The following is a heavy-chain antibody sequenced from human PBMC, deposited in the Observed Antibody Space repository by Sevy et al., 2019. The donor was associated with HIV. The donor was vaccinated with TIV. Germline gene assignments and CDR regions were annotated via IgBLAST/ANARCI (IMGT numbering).Heavy chain of an antibody. D-gene: IGHD5-18*01. CDR1: GFSFSIYW. Sequence: GGSLRLSCAASGFSFSIYWMHWVRQVPGKGLVWVSRFNSDGSSTTYADSVKGRFTVSRDNAKKTLFLQMNSLRVEDTAVYYCVREGVGGYSYGFDYWGQGTLVTVSS. V-gene: IGHV3-74*03. CDR3: VREGVGGYSYGFDY. J-gene: IGHJ4*02. CDR2: FNSDGSST.